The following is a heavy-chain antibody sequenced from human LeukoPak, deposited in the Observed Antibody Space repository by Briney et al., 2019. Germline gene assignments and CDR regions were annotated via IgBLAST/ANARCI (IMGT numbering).Heavy chain of an antibody. CDR3: AKATIVDTATEYYFDY. CDR2: ISGSGGST. V-gene: IGHV3-23*01. Sequence: GGSLRLSCAASGFTFSSYAMSWVRQAPGKGLEWVSLISGSGGSTYYADSVKGRFTISRDNSKNTLYLQMNSLRAEDTAVHYCAKATIVDTATEYYFDYWGQGTLVTVSS. J-gene: IGHJ4*02. D-gene: IGHD5-18*01. CDR1: GFTFSSYA.